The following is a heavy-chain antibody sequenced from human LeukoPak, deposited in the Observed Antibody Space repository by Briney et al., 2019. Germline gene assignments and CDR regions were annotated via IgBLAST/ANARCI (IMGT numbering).Heavy chain of an antibody. V-gene: IGHV3-11*01. Sequence: GGSLSLSCEASGFTFSDSYLSWLRQAPGKGLEWVSYISRSGSTIYYADSVKGRFTISRDNAQNSLYLQMDSLRAEDTAVYYCASAEGATIGGLNYWGQGALVTVSS. CDR1: GFTFSDSY. CDR3: ASAEGATIGGLNY. D-gene: IGHD3-16*01. J-gene: IGHJ4*02. CDR2: ISRSGSTI.